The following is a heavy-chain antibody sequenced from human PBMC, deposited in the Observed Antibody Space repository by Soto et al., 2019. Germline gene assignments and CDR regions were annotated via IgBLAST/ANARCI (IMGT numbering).Heavy chain of an antibody. CDR2: IIPIFGTP. CDR1: GGTFISHA. CDR3: ARDSARRNTRIVTCTDYYYGLDV. D-gene: IGHD3-16*02. V-gene: IGHV1-69*06. Sequence: SVKVSCKAYGGTFISHAISWVRQAPGQGLEWMGGIIPIFGTPNYAQKFQGRVTISADKSTSTAYRELSSLRSEDTAMYYCARDSARRNTRIVTCTDYYYGLDVWRQGSRVSVSS. J-gene: IGHJ6*01.